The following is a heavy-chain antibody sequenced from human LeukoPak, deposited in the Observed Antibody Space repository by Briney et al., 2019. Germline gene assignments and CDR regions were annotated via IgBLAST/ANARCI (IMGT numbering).Heavy chain of an antibody. Sequence: PSETLSLTCTVSGGSISSSSYYWGWIRQPPGKGLEWIGSIYYSGSTYYNPSLKSRVTISVDTSKNQFSLKLSSVTAADTAVYYCARFWAPKVYSGSYYFDYWGQGTLVTVSS. CDR1: GGSISSSSYY. CDR3: ARFWAPKVYSGSYYFDY. CDR2: IYYSGST. D-gene: IGHD1-26*01. V-gene: IGHV4-39*01. J-gene: IGHJ4*02.